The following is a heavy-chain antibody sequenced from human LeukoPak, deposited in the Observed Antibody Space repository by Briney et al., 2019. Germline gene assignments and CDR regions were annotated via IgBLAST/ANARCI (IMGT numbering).Heavy chain of an antibody. Sequence: GGSLRLSCAASGFTFSSYGMHWVRQAPGKGLEWVSGISWDSGNIGYADSVKGRFSISRDNARNSLYLQMNSLRVEDTALYYCAKSTGPLVGTTLLATDDAFDIWGQGTMVTVSS. CDR2: ISWDSGNI. CDR3: AKSTGPLVGTTLLATDDAFDI. J-gene: IGHJ3*02. D-gene: IGHD1-26*01. CDR1: GFTFSSYG. V-gene: IGHV3-9*01.